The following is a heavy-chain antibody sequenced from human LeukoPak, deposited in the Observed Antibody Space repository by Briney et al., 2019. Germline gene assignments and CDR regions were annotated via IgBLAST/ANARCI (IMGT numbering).Heavy chain of an antibody. CDR1: EYTFTGYY. D-gene: IGHD3-22*01. CDR2: INPNSGGT. J-gene: IGHJ3*01. Sequence: ASVKVSCKASEYTFTGYYMHWVRQAPGQGLEWMGWINPNSGGTNYAQKFQGRVTMTRDTSISTAYMELSRLRSDDTAVYYCARGPPTYYYDSSGPEGAFDFWGQGTMVTVSS. V-gene: IGHV1-2*02. CDR3: ARGPPTYYYDSSGPEGAFDF.